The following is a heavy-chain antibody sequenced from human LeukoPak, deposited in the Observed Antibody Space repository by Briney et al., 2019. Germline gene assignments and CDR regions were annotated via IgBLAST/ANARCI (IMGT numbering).Heavy chain of an antibody. V-gene: IGHV1-8*01. CDR3: AREGTRGVIITYYYYGMDV. Sequence: ASVKVSCKASGYTFTSYDINWVRQATGQGLEWMGWMNPNSGNTGYTQKFQGRVTMTRNTSISTAYMELSSLRSEDTAVYYCAREGTRGVIITYYYYGMDVWGQGTTVTVSS. D-gene: IGHD3-10*01. CDR1: GYTFTSYD. J-gene: IGHJ6*02. CDR2: MNPNSGNT.